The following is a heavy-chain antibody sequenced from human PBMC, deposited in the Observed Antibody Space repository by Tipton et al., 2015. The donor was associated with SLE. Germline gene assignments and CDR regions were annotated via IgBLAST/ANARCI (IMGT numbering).Heavy chain of an antibody. CDR3: GRGYQLLYFLDV. Sequence: TLSLTCTVSGGSISNYYWSWIRQSPGKGLEWIGYIYSSGSTSTNPSLHSRLTISIDTSKNQFCLNLSSVTAADTAVYYCGRGYQLLYFLDVWGKGTTVTVSS. CDR1: GGSISNYY. D-gene: IGHD2-2*01. CDR2: IYSSGST. V-gene: IGHV4-4*08. J-gene: IGHJ6*03.